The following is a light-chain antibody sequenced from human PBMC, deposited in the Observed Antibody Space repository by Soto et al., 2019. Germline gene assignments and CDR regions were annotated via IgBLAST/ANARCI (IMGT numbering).Light chain of an antibody. CDR2: SAS. CDR1: LSNCSF. J-gene: IGKJ1*01. Sequence: IQMTQSPSSMSGSXGDRVTIHGRPRLSNCSFLNWYQQKPGTAPKRXXYSASSLQGVGPSRFSGSGSVTEFTRTISRLQPEDFATYYGQHSYSNLGTFGQGTKVDIK. V-gene: IGKV1-39*01. CDR3: QHSYSNLGT.